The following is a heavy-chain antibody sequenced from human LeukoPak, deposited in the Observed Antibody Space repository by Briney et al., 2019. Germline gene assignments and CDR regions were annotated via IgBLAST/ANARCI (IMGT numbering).Heavy chain of an antibody. CDR1: GGSISSSSYY. D-gene: IGHD2-2*02. CDR3: ARHFVVVPAAIGWFDP. Sequence: SETLSLTCTVSGGSISSSSYYWGWIRQPPGKGLEWIGSIYYSGSTYYNPSLKSRVTISVDTSKNQFSLKLGSVTAADTAVYYCARHFVVVPAAIGWFDPWGQGTLVTVSS. CDR2: IYYSGST. V-gene: IGHV4-39*01. J-gene: IGHJ5*02.